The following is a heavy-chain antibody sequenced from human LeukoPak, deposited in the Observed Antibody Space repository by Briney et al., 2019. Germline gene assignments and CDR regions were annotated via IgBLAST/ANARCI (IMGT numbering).Heavy chain of an antibody. V-gene: IGHV1-8*02. CDR3: ARGPVEAVFGVSTED. CDR2: MNPNSGNT. D-gene: IGHD3-10*02. Sequence: GASVKVSCKASGYTFTSYYMHWVRQATGQGLEWMGWMNPNSGNTGYAQKFQGRVSMTRDTSISTAYMELSSLRSEDTAVYYCARGPVEAVFGVSTEDWGQGTTVTVSS. CDR1: GYTFTSYY. J-gene: IGHJ6*02.